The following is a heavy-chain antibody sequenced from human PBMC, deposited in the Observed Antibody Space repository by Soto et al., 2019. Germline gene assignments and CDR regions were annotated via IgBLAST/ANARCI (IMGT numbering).Heavy chain of an antibody. CDR3: ARDLGSSWYPEYFQH. CDR1: GGSISXYY. Sequence: TLSLTCTVSGGSISXYYWSWIRQPPGKGLEWIGYIYYSGSTNYNPSLKSRVTISVDTSKNQFSLKLSSVTAADTAVYYCARDLGSSWYPEYFQHWGQGTLVTVSS. CDR2: IYYSGST. D-gene: IGHD6-13*01. V-gene: IGHV4-59*12. J-gene: IGHJ1*01.